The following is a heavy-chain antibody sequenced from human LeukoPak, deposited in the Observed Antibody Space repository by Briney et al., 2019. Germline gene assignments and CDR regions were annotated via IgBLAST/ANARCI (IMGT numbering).Heavy chain of an antibody. CDR1: GFTFSSYS. CDR2: ISSSSSYI. V-gene: IGHV3-21*01. CDR3: ARAFVLYDSSGYGLDY. J-gene: IGHJ4*02. D-gene: IGHD3-22*01. Sequence: PGGSLRLSCAASGFTFSSYSMNWVRQAPGKGLEWVSSISSSSSYIYYADSVKGRFTISRDNAKNSLYLQMNSLRAEDTAVYYCARAFVLYDSSGYGLDYWGQGTLVTVSS.